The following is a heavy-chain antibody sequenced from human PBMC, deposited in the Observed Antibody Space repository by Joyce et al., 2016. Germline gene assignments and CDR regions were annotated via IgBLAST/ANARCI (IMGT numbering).Heavy chain of an antibody. D-gene: IGHD2-2*02. V-gene: IGHV3-48*04. J-gene: IGHJ6*02. Sequence: EVQLVESGGGLVQPGGSLSLSCAASGFTFSSYSMNWVRQAPGKGLAWLSYMSWGNNAIYYADSVRGRFTISRDDAKNSLYLEMNSLRVEDTAVYYCARDGAVASIRYYYGMDVWGQGTTVTVSS. CDR1: GFTFSSYS. CDR2: MSWGNNAI. CDR3: ARDGAVASIRYYYGMDV.